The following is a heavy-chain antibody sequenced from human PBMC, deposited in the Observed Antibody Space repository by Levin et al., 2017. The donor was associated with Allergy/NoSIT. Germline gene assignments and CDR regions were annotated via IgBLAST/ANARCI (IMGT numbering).Heavy chain of an antibody. CDR3: GRSHYWTSGNCYSGGGDL. Sequence: PGGSLRLSCEGSGYNFSHYWISWVRQMPGKGLEWMGRIDPRDSYTNYSPSFRGHVTFSVDNSISTAYLQWSSLQASDSAGCYCGRSHYWTSGNCYSGGGDLWGQGTLVTVSS. CDR1: GYNFSHYW. V-gene: IGHV5-10-1*01. J-gene: IGHJ5*02. D-gene: IGHD2-15*01. CDR2: IDPRDSYT.